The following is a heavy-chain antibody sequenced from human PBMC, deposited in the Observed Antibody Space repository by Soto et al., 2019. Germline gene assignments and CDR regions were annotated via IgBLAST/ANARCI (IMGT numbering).Heavy chain of an antibody. CDR1: GFTFSSYA. CDR3: ANDGWFGELFDY. Sequence: GGSLRLSCAASGFTFSSYAMSWVRQAPGKGLEWVSAISGSGGSTYYADSVKGRFTISRDNSKNTLYLQMTSLRAEDTAVYYCANDGWFGELFDYWGQGTLVTVSS. D-gene: IGHD3-10*01. CDR2: ISGSGGST. J-gene: IGHJ4*02. V-gene: IGHV3-23*01.